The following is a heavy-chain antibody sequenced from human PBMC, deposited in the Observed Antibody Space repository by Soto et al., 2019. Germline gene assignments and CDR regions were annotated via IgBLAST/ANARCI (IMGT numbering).Heavy chain of an antibody. CDR3: ARHGLGYCSSTSCPPYNWFDP. J-gene: IGHJ5*02. Sequence: ESLKISCKGSGYSFTSYWISWVRQMPGKGLEWMGRIDPSDSYTNYSPSFQGHVTISADKSISTAYLQWSSLKASDTAMYYCARHGLGYCSSTSCPPYNWFDPWGQGTLVTVSS. CDR2: IDPSDSYT. V-gene: IGHV5-10-1*01. CDR1: GYSFTSYW. D-gene: IGHD2-2*01.